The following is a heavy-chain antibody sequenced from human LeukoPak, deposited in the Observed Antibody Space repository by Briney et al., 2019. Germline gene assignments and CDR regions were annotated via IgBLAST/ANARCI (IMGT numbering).Heavy chain of an antibody. V-gene: IGHV4-59*01. Sequence: SETLSLTCTVSGGSISSYYWSWIPQPPGKGLEWIGYIYYSGSTNYNPSLKSRVTISVDTSKNQFSLKLSSVTAADTAVYYCVRGYYDSSDESFDYWGQGTLVTVSS. CDR1: GGSISSYY. CDR3: VRGYYDSSDESFDY. J-gene: IGHJ4*02. D-gene: IGHD3-22*01. CDR2: IYYSGST.